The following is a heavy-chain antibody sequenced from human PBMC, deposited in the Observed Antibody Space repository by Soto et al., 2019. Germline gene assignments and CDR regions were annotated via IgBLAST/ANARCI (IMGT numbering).Heavy chain of an antibody. J-gene: IGHJ6*02. D-gene: IGHD5-12*01. Sequence: KPSETLSLTCTVSGGSISSYYWSWIRQPAGKGLEWIGRIYTSGSTNYNPSLKSRVTMSVDTSKNQFSLKLSSVTAADTAVYYCARDWFRGYSGYERYYYYGMDVWGQGTTVTVSS. V-gene: IGHV4-4*07. CDR3: ARDWFRGYSGYERYYYYGMDV. CDR1: GGSISSYY. CDR2: IYTSGST.